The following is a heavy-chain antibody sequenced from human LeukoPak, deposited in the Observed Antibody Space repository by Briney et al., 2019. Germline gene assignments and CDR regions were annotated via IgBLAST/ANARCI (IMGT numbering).Heavy chain of an antibody. V-gene: IGHV4-39*07. D-gene: IGHD6-13*01. Sequence: EPSETLSLTCTVSGGLISISTYYWGWIRQPPGKGLEWIGSIYYSGTTHYNPSLKSRVTISVDTSKNQFSLRLSSVTAADTAVYYCARVTGYMTEDYFDYWGQGTLITVSS. J-gene: IGHJ4*02. CDR3: ARVTGYMTEDYFDY. CDR1: GGLISISTYY. CDR2: IYYSGTT.